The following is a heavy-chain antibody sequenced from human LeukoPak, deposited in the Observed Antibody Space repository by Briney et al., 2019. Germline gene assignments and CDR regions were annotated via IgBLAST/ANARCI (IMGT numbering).Heavy chain of an antibody. D-gene: IGHD3-10*01. CDR1: GFTFSSYA. CDR2: IYSGGST. V-gene: IGHV3-53*01. Sequence: GGSLRLSCAASGFTFSSYAMSWVRQAPGKGLQWVSLIYSGGSTYYADSVKGRFTISRDNSKNTLYLQMNSLRAEDTAVYYCASLNDGEFHFDYWGQGTLVTVSS. CDR3: ASLNDGEFHFDY. J-gene: IGHJ4*02.